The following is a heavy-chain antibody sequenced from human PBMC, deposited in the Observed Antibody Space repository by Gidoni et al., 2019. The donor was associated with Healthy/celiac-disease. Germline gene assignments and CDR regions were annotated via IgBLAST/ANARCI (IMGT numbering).Heavy chain of an antibody. J-gene: IGHJ6*04. D-gene: IGHD2-15*01. CDR1: GRTFSSYA. CDR2: IIPSFGTA. Sequence: QVQLVQSGAEVKKPGSSVKVSCQASGRTFSSYAIRWVLQARGQGLEWMGGIIPSFGTANYAQKFQGRVTITADEATSTAYMELSSLRAEDTAVYYCARAECSGGSCYTPDPTYYYYYGMDVWGKGTTVTVSS. CDR3: ARAECSGGSCYTPDPTYYYYYGMDV. V-gene: IGHV1-69*01.